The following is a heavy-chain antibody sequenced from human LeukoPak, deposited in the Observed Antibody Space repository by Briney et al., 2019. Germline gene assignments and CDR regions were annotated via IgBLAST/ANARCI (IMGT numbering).Heavy chain of an antibody. J-gene: IGHJ3*02. D-gene: IGHD2-21*01. CDR1: GFTFSSYG. CDR3: AKDVGGDLYPEAFDI. V-gene: IGHV3-30*02. CDR2: IRYDGSNK. Sequence: GGSLRLSCAASGFTFSSYGMHWVRQAPGKGLEWVAFIRYDGSNKYYADSVKGRFTISRDNSKNTLYLQMNSLRAEDTAVYYCAKDVGGDLYPEAFDIWGQGTMVTVSS.